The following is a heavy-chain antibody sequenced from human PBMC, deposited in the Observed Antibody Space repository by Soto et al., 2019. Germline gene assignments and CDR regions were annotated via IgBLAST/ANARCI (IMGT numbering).Heavy chain of an antibody. CDR2: IITVFGTT. J-gene: IGHJ4*02. V-gene: IGHV1-69*01. Sequence: QEQLVQSGAEVKQPGSSVKVSCKASGGIFSSYAISWVRQAPGQGLEWMGGIITVFGTTSYAQKFQGRVTITADESTNTAYMALRSMRSEATAMSYCARGGIAYVWFNEDWGQGNVVTVSS. CDR1: GGIFSSYA. CDR3: ARGGIAYVWFNED. D-gene: IGHD3-16*01.